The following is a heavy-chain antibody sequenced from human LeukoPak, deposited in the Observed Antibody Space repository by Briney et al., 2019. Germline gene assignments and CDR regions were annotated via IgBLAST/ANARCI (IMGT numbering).Heavy chain of an antibody. D-gene: IGHD3-10*01. CDR1: GFTFSSYE. CDR2: ISSSGSTI. J-gene: IGHJ3*02. V-gene: IGHV3-48*03. Sequence: PGGSLRLSCAASGFTFSSYEMNWVRQAPGKGLEWVSYISSSGSTIYYADSVKGRFTISRDNAKNSLYLQMNSLRAEDTAVYYCARAVRYGSGSYPQDAFDIWGQGTMVTVSS. CDR3: ARAVRYGSGSYPQDAFDI.